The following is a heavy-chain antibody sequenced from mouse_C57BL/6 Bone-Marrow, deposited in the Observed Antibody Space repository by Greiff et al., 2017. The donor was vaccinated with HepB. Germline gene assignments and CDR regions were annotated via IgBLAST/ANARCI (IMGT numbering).Heavy chain of an antibody. V-gene: IGHV1-76*01. CDR1: GYTFTDYY. CDR3: ARSGMDY. CDR2: IYPGSGNT. J-gene: IGHJ4*01. Sequence: VQLQQSGAELVRPGASVKLSCKASGYTFTDYYINWVKQRPGQGLEWIARIYPGSGNTYYNEKFKGKATLTAEKSSSTAYMQLSSLTSEDSAVYCCARSGMDYWGQGTSVTVSS.